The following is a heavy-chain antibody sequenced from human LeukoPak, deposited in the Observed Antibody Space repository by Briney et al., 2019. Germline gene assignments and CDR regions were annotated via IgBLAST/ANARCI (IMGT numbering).Heavy chain of an antibody. J-gene: IGHJ4*02. CDR1: GGSISSGGYS. CDR3: ARFSQYYDFWSGLDY. V-gene: IGHV4-61*08. CDR2: IYYSGST. Sequence: SQTLSLTCAVSGGSISSGGYSWSWIRQPPGKGLEWIGYIYYSGSTNYNPSLKSRVTISVDTSKNQFSLKLSSVTAADTAVYYCARFSQYYDFWSGLDYWGQGTLVTVSS. D-gene: IGHD3-3*01.